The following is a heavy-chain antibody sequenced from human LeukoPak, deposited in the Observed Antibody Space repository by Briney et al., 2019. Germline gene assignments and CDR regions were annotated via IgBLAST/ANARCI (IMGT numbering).Heavy chain of an antibody. V-gene: IGHV4-4*02. CDR1: GGSISSSNW. J-gene: IGHJ4*02. CDR3: ASWVATRYYFDY. D-gene: IGHD5-12*01. Sequence: PSGTLSLTCAVSGGSISSSNWWSWDRQPPGKGLEWIGEIYHSGSTNYNPSLKSRVTISVDKSKNQFSLKLSSVTAADTAVYYCASWVATRYYFDYWGQGTLVTVSS. CDR2: IYHSGST.